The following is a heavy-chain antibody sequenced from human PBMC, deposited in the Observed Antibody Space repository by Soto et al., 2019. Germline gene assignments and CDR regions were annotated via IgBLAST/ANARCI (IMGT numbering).Heavy chain of an antibody. Sequence: QVQLVQSGAEVKKPGASVKVSCKASGYTFTSYGISWVRQAPGQGLEWMGWISAYNGNTNYAQKLQGRVTITTDTSTSTAYMELRSLRSDDTAVYYCARDPPYDSSGYHTSGEHGNPGDYWGQGTLVTVSS. D-gene: IGHD3-22*01. CDR1: GYTFTSYG. V-gene: IGHV1-18*01. CDR2: ISAYNGNT. J-gene: IGHJ4*02. CDR3: ARDPPYDSSGYHTSGEHGNPGDY.